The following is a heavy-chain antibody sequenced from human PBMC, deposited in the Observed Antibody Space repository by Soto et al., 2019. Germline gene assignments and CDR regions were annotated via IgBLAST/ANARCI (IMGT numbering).Heavy chain of an antibody. Sequence: GGSLRLSCAASGFTFSSYAMHWVRQAPGKGLEWVAVISYDGSNKYYADSVKGRFTISRDNSKNTLYLQMNSLRAEDTAVYYCAREGSGNPRYYYYGMDVWGQGTTVTVSS. J-gene: IGHJ6*02. D-gene: IGHD2-15*01. CDR2: ISYDGSNK. CDR3: AREGSGNPRYYYYGMDV. V-gene: IGHV3-30-3*01. CDR1: GFTFSSYA.